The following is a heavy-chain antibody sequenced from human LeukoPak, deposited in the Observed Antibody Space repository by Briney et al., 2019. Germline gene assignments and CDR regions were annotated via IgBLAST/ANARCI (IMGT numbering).Heavy chain of an antibody. J-gene: IGHJ4*02. CDR2: ISWNSGSI. CDR3: ARGGSAGIAVADPDYHFDY. CDR1: GFTFDDYA. D-gene: IGHD6-19*01. V-gene: IGHV3-9*01. Sequence: PGGSLRLSCAASGFTFDDYAMHWVRQAPGKGLEWVSGISWNSGSIGYADSVKGRFTISRDNAKNSLYLQMNSLRAEDTALYYCARGGSAGIAVADPDYHFDYWGQGTLVTVSS.